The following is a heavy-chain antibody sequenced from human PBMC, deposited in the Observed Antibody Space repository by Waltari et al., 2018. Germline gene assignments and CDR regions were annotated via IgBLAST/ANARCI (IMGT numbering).Heavy chain of an antibody. J-gene: IGHJ1*01. D-gene: IGHD3-16*01. CDR3: ARRFDNAEFFHH. CDR2: IYPGDSDT. CDR1: GYSFSNYW. Sequence: EVQLVQSGAEVKKPGESLKISCKASGYSFSNYWIGWVRQMPGKGLEWMGTIYPGDSDTRYSTSFQGQVTISADKSISTAYLQWSSLKASDTGMYYCARRFDNAEFFHHWGQGTLVTVSS. V-gene: IGHV5-51*03.